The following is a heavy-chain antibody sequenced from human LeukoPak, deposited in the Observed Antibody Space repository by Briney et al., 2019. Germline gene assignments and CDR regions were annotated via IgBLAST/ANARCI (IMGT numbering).Heavy chain of an antibody. J-gene: IGHJ6*03. CDR3: ARGRGCITMVRGVICSNYMDV. D-gene: IGHD3-10*01. CDR1: GFTFSSYS. CDR2: ISSSSSYI. V-gene: IGHV3-21*01. Sequence: GGSLRLSCAASGFTFSSYSMNWVRQAPGKGLEWVSSISSSSSYIYYADSVKGRFTISRDNSKNTLYLQMNSLRAEDTAVYYCARGRGCITMVRGVICSNYMDVWGKGTTVTVSS.